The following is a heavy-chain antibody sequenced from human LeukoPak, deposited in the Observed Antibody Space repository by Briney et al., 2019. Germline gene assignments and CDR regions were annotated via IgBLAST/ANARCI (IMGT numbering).Heavy chain of an antibody. CDR1: GGSISSSSYY. CDR2: IYYSGST. D-gene: IGHD3-22*01. CDR3: ARLYYDSSGYYQICYFDY. J-gene: IGHJ4*02. V-gene: IGHV4-39*01. Sequence: SETLSLTCTVSGGSISSSSYYWGWIRQPPGKGLEWIGSIYYSGSTYYNPSLKSRVTMSVDTSKNQFSLNLSSVTAADTAVYYCARLYYDSSGYYQICYFDYWGQGTLVTVSS.